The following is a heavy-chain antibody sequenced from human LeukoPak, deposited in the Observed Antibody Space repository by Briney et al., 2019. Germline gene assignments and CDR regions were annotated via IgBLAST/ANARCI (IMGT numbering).Heavy chain of an antibody. J-gene: IGHJ4*02. CDR3: ARYCSGGGCYSGFDY. CDR1: GFIFSDYY. D-gene: IGHD2-15*01. CDR2: IYSGGST. V-gene: IGHV3-66*01. Sequence: GGSLRLSCAASGFIFSDYYMSWIRQAPGKGLEWVSVIYSGGSTYYADSVKGRFTISRDNSKNTLYLQMNSLRAEDTAVYYCARYCSGGGCYSGFDYWGQGTLVTVSS.